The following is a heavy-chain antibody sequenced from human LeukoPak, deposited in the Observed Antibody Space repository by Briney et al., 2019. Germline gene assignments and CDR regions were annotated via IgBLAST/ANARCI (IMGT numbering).Heavy chain of an antibody. CDR1: GGSFSGYY. Sequence: SETLSLTCAVYGGSFSGYYWSWIRQPPGKGLEWIGVINHSGSTNYNPSLKSRVTISVDTSKNQFSLKLSSVTAADTAVYYCARASGIFGVVIRHGMDVWGQGTTVTVSS. CDR3: ARASGIFGVVIRHGMDV. D-gene: IGHD3-3*02. V-gene: IGHV4-34*01. J-gene: IGHJ6*02. CDR2: INHSGST.